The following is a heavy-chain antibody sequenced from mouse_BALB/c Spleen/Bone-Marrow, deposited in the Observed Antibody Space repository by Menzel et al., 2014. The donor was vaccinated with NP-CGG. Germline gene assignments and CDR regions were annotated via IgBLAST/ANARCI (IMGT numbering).Heavy chain of an antibody. CDR2: IYPGNSDT. V-gene: IGHV1-5*01. D-gene: IGHD1-1*01. J-gene: IGHJ4*01. Sequence: EVQLQQSGTVLARPGASVKMSCKASGYTFTSYWMHWVKQRPGQGLEWIGAIYPGNSDTSYNQKFKGKAKLTAVTSTSTAYMDLSSLTNEDSAVYYCTRGITTVVATRAMDYRSQGTSGTVSS. CDR1: GYTFTSYW. CDR3: TRGITTVVATRAMDY.